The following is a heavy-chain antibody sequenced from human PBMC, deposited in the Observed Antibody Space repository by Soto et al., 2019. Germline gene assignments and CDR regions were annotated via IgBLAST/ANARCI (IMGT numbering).Heavy chain of an antibody. J-gene: IGHJ4*02. CDR3: ARFSDSRGYFLPY. D-gene: IGHD3-22*01. CDR1: GGSFSDYY. CDR2: IDHSGSA. V-gene: IGHV4-34*01. Sequence: PSETLSLTCAVYGGSFSDYYWTWIRQPPGKGLEWIGEIDHSGSANYNPSLKTRVTTSVDTSKNQFSLKLKSVTAADTAVYYWARFSDSRGYFLPYGGGGILVTVSS.